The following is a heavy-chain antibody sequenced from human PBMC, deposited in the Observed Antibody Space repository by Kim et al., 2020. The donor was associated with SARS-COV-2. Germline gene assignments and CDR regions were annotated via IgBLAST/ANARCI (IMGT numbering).Heavy chain of an antibody. J-gene: IGHJ4*02. V-gene: IGHV3-43*01. D-gene: IGHD3-10*01. CDR1: GFTFDDYT. CDR2: ISWDGGST. CDR3: AKDMNPYGSGSYYNAFDY. Sequence: GGSLRLSCAASGFTFDDYTMHWVRQAPGKGLEWVSLISWDGGSTYYADSVKGRFTISRDNSENSLYLQMNSLRTEDTALYYCAKDMNPYGSGSYYNAFDYWGQGTLVTVSS.